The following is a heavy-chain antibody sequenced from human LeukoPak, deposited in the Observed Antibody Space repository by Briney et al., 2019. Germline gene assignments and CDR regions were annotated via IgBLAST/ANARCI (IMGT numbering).Heavy chain of an antibody. CDR1: GFTFSRNW. CDR2: VQPDGSEL. CDR3: ASQSFARFDP. Sequence: GGSLRLSCVASGFTFSRNWMSWVRQAPGKGLEWVGNVQPDGSELYPVDSVKGRFTISRDNARNSLFLQMNSLRVEDTAVYYCASQSFARFDPWGQGTLVTVSS. J-gene: IGHJ5*02. V-gene: IGHV3-7*01. D-gene: IGHD3-16*01.